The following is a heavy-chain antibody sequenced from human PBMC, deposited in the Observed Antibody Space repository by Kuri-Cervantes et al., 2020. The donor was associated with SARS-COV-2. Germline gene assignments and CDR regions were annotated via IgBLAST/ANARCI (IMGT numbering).Heavy chain of an antibody. CDR1: GYTFTGYY. D-gene: IGHD3-22*01. CDR2: INPNSGGT. Sequence: ASVKVSCKASGYTFTGYYMHWVRQAPGQGLEWMGWINPNSGGTNYAQKFQGRVTMTRDTSISTAYMELSRLRSDDTAVYYCARVRIVVVIDAFDIWGQGTTVTVSS. CDR3: ARVRIVVVIDAFDI. V-gene: IGHV1-2*02. J-gene: IGHJ3*02.